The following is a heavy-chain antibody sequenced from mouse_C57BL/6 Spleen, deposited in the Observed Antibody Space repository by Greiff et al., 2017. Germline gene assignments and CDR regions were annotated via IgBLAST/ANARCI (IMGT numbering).Heavy chain of an antibody. V-gene: IGHV3-6*01. D-gene: IGHD3-3*01. CDR3: ARERAGTVSWFAY. Sequence: EVQLQQSGPGLVKPSQSLSLTCSVTGYSITSGYYWNWIRQFPGNKLEWMGYISYDGSNNYNPSIKNRISITRDTSKNQFFLKLNSVTTEDTATYYCARERAGTVSWFAYWGQGTLVTVSA. J-gene: IGHJ3*01. CDR1: GYSITSGYY. CDR2: ISYDGSN.